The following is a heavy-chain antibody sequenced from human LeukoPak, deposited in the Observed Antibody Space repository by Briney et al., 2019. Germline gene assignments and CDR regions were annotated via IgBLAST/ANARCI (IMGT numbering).Heavy chain of an antibody. Sequence: GGSLRLSCAASGFTFSSYAMSWVRQAPGKWLEWVSAISGSGGSTYYADSVKGRFTISRDNSKNTMYLQMNSLRAEDTAVYYCAKDFVDTAMVTGSYGMDVWGQGTTVTVSS. J-gene: IGHJ6*02. V-gene: IGHV3-23*01. CDR2: ISGSGGST. CDR3: AKDFVDTAMVTGSYGMDV. CDR1: GFTFSSYA. D-gene: IGHD5-18*01.